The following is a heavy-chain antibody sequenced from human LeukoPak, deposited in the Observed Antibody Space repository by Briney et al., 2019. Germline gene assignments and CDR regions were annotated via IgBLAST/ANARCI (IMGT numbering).Heavy chain of an antibody. CDR1: GFTFSSYD. D-gene: IGHD2-21*02. V-gene: IGHV3-13*05. CDR3: ARENIVVVTAIRDAFDI. J-gene: IGHJ3*02. Sequence: GGSLRLSCAASGFTFSSYDMHWVRQATGKGLEWVSAIGTAGDPYYPGSVKGRFTISRDNAKNSLCLQMNSLRDEDTAVYYCARENIVVVTAIRDAFDIWGQGTMVTVSS. CDR2: IGTAGDP.